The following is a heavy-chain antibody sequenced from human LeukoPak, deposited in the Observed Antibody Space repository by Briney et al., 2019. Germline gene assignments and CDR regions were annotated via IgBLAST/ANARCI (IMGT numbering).Heavy chain of an antibody. CDR2: IWYDGSNK. J-gene: IGHJ1*01. CDR3: AKGSHSSSWNDDAEYFST. Sequence: GGSLRLSCAASGFTFSSYGMHWVRQAPGKGLEWVAVIWYDGSNKYYADSVKGRFTISRDNSKNTLYLQMNSLRAEDTAVYYCAKGSHSSSWNDDAEYFSTGARAPWSPSPQ. V-gene: IGHV3-33*06. CDR1: GFTFSSYG. D-gene: IGHD6-13*01.